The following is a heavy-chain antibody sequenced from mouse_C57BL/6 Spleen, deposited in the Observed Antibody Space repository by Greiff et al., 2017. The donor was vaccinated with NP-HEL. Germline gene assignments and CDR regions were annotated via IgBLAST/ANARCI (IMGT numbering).Heavy chain of an antibody. D-gene: IGHD1-1*01. V-gene: IGHV1-72*01. Sequence: QVQLQQPGAELVKPGASVKLSCKASGYTFTSYWMHWVKQRPGRGLEWIGRIDPNSGGTKYNEKFKSKATLTVDKPSSTAYMQLSSLTSEDSAFYYCARGYYYGSSPNWYFDVWGTGTTGTVSS. J-gene: IGHJ1*03. CDR3: ARGYYYGSSPNWYFDV. CDR2: IDPNSGGT. CDR1: GYTFTSYW.